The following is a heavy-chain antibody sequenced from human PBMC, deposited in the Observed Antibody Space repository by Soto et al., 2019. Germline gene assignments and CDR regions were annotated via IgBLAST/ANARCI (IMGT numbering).Heavy chain of an antibody. J-gene: IGHJ5*02. CDR3: ASDQGKSIAAAAIRWFGA. Sequence: ASVKVSCKASGYTFTSYGISWVRQAPGQGLEWMGWISAYNGNTNYAQKLQGRVTMTTDTSTSTAYMELRSLRSDDTAVYYCASDQGKSIAAAAIRWFGAWGQGTLVTVSS. CDR1: GYTFTSYG. V-gene: IGHV1-18*01. CDR2: ISAYNGNT. D-gene: IGHD6-13*01.